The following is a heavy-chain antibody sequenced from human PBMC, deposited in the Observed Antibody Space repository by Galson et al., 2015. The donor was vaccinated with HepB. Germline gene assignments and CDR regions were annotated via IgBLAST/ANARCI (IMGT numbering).Heavy chain of an antibody. CDR1: GYSFTTQS. CDR2: SNVGNGDT. J-gene: IGHJ4*02. Sequence: SVKVSCKASGYSFTTQSMHWVRQAPGQSLEWMGWSNVGNGDTKYSQELQGRVTITRDTSASTVYMELSSLRSEDTAVYYCARDGGTWDFDYWGQGTLVIVSS. CDR3: ARDGGTWDFDY. V-gene: IGHV1-3*01. D-gene: IGHD2-15*01.